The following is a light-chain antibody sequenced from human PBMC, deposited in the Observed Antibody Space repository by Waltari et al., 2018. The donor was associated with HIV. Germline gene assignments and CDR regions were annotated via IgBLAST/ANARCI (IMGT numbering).Light chain of an antibody. V-gene: IGLV6-57*02. J-gene: IGLJ3*02. CDR1: SGRIASNY. CDR3: QSFDGITAV. Sequence: NLMLTQPHSVSESPGKTVTISCTGSSGRIASNYVQWYQQRPGSAPTTVIFEDNQRSSGVTDRFSGSIDSSSNSASLTISRLKTEDEADYYCQSFDGITAVFGGGTKLTVL. CDR2: EDN.